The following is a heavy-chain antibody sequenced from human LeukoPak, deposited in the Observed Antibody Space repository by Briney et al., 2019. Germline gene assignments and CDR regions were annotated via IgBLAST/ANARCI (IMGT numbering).Heavy chain of an antibody. V-gene: IGHV1-24*01. CDR3: ATDLGGYSYGSY. D-gene: IGHD5-18*01. Sequence: ASVKVSCKVSGYTLTELSMHWVRQAPGKGLEWMGGFDPEDGETIYAQKFQGRVTMTEDTSTDTAYMELSSLRSEDTAVYYCATDLGGYSYGSYWGQGTLVTVSS. J-gene: IGHJ4*02. CDR2: FDPEDGET. CDR1: GYTLTELS.